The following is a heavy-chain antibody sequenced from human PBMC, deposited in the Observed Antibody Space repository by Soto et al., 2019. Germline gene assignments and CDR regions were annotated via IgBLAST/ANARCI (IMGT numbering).Heavy chain of an antibody. CDR1: GGSISTSNW. V-gene: IGHV4-4*02. CDR3: ATASATIAAAAIFDC. D-gene: IGHD6-13*01. Sequence: PSETLSLTCAVSGGSISTSNWWSWVRQPPGKGLEWIGEVYRTGSTNYNPSLESRLTISVDKSKNQFSLKLSSLTAADTAVYYCATASATIAAAAIFDCWGQGTLVTFS. CDR2: VYRTGST. J-gene: IGHJ4*02.